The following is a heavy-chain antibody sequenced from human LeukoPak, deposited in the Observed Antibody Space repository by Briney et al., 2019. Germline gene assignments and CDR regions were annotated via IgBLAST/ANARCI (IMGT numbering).Heavy chain of an antibody. J-gene: IGHJ5*02. CDR3: ARVPDIVVVPAAIWFDP. V-gene: IGHV1-2*02. CDR2: INPNSGGT. CDR1: GYTFTGYY. D-gene: IGHD2-2*01. Sequence: GASVKVSCKAPGYTFTGYYMHWVRQAPGQGLEWMGWINPNSGGTNYAQKFQGRVTMTRDTSISTAYMELSRPRSDDTAVYYCARVPDIVVVPAAIWFDPWGQGTLVTVSS.